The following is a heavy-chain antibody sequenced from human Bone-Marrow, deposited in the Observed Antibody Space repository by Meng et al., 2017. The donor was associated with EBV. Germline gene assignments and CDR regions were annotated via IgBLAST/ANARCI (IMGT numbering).Heavy chain of an antibody. D-gene: IGHD6-19*01. J-gene: IGHJ4*02. V-gene: IGHV4-39*01. CDR1: GDSISSFYY. CDR3: ARPFPSWQSPRLDPFGA. Sequence: QLGESGPGQVKPSDTLSLTCTVSGDSISSFYYWGWIRQPPGRGLEWIGSVHYTGSTYYSPSLKSRVTVSVDTSKNQFSLRLTSVTAADTAVYYCARPFPSWQSPRLDPFGAWGQGTLVTVSS. CDR2: VHYTGST.